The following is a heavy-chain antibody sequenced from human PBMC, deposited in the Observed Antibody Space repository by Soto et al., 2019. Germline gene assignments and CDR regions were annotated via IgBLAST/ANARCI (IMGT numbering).Heavy chain of an antibody. V-gene: IGHV4-59*01. J-gene: IGHJ4*02. CDR3: ARSVAVPGENIDY. Sequence: SETLSLTCSVSGGSISGSYWSWIRQSPGKGLEWLGYVYYTGSTNYSPSLRSRVSISVDTSKNEFSLRLSSVTAADTAVYFCARSVAVPGENIDYWGQGTQVTVSS. D-gene: IGHD6-19*01. CDR1: GGSISGSY. CDR2: VYYTGST.